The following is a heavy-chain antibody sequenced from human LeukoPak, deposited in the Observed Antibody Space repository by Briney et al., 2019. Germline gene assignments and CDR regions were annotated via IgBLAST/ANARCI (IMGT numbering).Heavy chain of an antibody. CDR2: ITWRGGST. Sequence: GGSLRLSCAASGYKFDDYGMSWVRHVPGKGLEWVSGITWRGGSTAYADSVKGRFTISRDNTKDSLYLQMNSLRVEDTAFYYCARGGYCSGGTCYTIDAWGQGILVTVSS. V-gene: IGHV3-20*04. D-gene: IGHD2-15*01. CDR3: ARGGYCSGGTCYTIDA. CDR1: GYKFDDYG. J-gene: IGHJ5*02.